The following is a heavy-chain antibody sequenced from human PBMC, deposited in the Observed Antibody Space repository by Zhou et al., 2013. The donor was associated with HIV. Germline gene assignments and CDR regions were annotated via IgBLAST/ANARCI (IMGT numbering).Heavy chain of an antibody. CDR1: GDTFSRYA. J-gene: IGHJ3*01. Sequence: QVQLVQSGAEAKKPGSSVKVSCKASGDTFSRYAITWVRQAPGQGLEWMGGIIPIFGTANYAQKFQGRVTITTDESTSTAYMEVRSLRSDDTAVYYCASLRGSRYSTGVNSHHNPFDLWGQGTGVTVSS. CDR2: IIPIFGTA. V-gene: IGHV1-69*05. CDR3: ASLRGSRYSTGVNSHHNPFDL. D-gene: IGHD2-8*02.